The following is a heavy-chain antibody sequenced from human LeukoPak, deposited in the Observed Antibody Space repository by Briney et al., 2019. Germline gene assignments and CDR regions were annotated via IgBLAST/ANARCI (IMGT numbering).Heavy chain of an antibody. J-gene: IGHJ4*02. Sequence: GGSLRLSCAASGFAFSDYAMSWVRQAPGKGLEWVPAVSASGASTYYADSVEGRLSISRENSKRTLFLQMNSLRVEDTAIYYCAKAGSRQLEDYWGQGTLVTISS. CDR2: VSASGAST. CDR1: GFAFSDYA. CDR3: AKAGSRQLEDY. V-gene: IGHV3-23*01. D-gene: IGHD1-1*01.